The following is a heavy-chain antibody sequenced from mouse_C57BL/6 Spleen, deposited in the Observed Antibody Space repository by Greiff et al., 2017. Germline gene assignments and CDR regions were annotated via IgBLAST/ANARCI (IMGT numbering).Heavy chain of an antibody. D-gene: IGHD2-2*01. Sequence: EVKLVESGGGLVQPGGSLSLSCAASGFTFTDYYMSWVRQPPGKALEWLGFIRNKANGYTTEYSASVKGRFTISRDNSQSILYLQMNALRAEDSATYYCASYGYDGYYFDYWGQGTTLTVSS. V-gene: IGHV7-3*01. CDR1: GFTFTDYY. J-gene: IGHJ2*01. CDR3: ASYGYDGYYFDY. CDR2: IRNKANGYTT.